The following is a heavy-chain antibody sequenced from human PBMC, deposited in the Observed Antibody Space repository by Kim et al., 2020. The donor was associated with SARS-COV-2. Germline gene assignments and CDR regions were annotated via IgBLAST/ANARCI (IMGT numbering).Heavy chain of an antibody. V-gene: IGHV3-23*03. CDR1: GFNFSNYD. CDR2: IYSGGSST. J-gene: IGHJ4*02. D-gene: IGHD1-26*01. CDR3: AKDFSTSGSYYKGGFDY. Sequence: GGSLRLSCAASGFNFSNYDMSWVRQSPGKGLEWVSIIYSGGSSTYYAESVKGRFTISRDNSKNTLYLQMNSLRAEDTAVYYCAKDFSTSGSYYKGGFDYWGQGTLVTVSS.